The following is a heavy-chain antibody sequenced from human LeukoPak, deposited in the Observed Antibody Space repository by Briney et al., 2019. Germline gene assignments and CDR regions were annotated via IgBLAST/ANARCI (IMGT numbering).Heavy chain of an antibody. V-gene: IGHV4-39*01. Sequence: SETLSLTCTVSGGSISSSSYYWGWIRQPPGKGLEWIGSIYYSGSTYYNPSLKSRVTISVDTSKNQFSLKLSSVTAADTAVYYCATQKWELLFDYWGQGTLVTVSS. D-gene: IGHD1-26*01. CDR1: GGSISSSSYY. CDR3: ATQKWELLFDY. J-gene: IGHJ4*02. CDR2: IYYSGST.